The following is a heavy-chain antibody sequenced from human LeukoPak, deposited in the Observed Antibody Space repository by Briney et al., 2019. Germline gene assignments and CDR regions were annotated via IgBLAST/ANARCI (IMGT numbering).Heavy chain of an antibody. CDR1: GGSFSGYY. Sequence: SETLSLTCAVYGGSFSGYYWSWIRQPPGKGLEWIGEINHSGSTNYNPSLKSRVTISVDTSKNQFSLKLSSVTAADTAAYYCARFVVAATLDAFDIWGQGTMVTVSS. CDR2: INHSGST. J-gene: IGHJ3*02. V-gene: IGHV4-34*01. CDR3: ARFVVAATLDAFDI. D-gene: IGHD2-15*01.